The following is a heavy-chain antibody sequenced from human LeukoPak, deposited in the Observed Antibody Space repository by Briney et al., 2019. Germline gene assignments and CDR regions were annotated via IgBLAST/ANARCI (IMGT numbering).Heavy chain of an antibody. CDR3: ARIGSSWSALDY. J-gene: IGHJ4*02. CDR1: GYTLTSYH. Sequence: GASVKVSCKASGYTLTSYHISWVRQAPGQGLEWVGWISAYNGNTNYAQKLQGRVTMTTDTSTSTAYMELRGLRSDDTAVYYCARIGSSWSALDYWGQGTLVTVSS. CDR2: ISAYNGNT. D-gene: IGHD6-13*01. V-gene: IGHV1-18*01.